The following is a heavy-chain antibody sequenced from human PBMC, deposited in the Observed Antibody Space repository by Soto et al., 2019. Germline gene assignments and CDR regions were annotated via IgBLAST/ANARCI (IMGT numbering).Heavy chain of an antibody. CDR3: ARGWGIGVHHSGLDV. CDR2: IWYDGSKR. CDR1: GFSFRNYS. V-gene: IGHV3-33*01. Sequence: QEQLVESGGGGVQPGRSLRLSCAASGFSFRNYSIHWVRQAPGKGLDRVAVIWYDGSKRYYAESVRSRFTISRDNSGNTVHLQMDSLRAEDTAVYYCARGWGIGVHHSGLDVWGQGTTVVVS. J-gene: IGHJ3*01. D-gene: IGHD1-26*01.